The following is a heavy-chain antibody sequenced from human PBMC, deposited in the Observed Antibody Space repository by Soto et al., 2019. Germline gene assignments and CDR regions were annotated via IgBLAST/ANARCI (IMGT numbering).Heavy chain of an antibody. CDR3: ANPPHDSSDQLLLSYYFDY. V-gene: IGHV3-23*01. D-gene: IGHD3-22*01. CDR2: ISGSGGST. CDR1: GFTFSSYA. Sequence: EVQLLESGGGLVQPGGSLRLSCAASGFTFSSYAMSWVRQAPGKGLEWVSAISGSGGSTYYADSVKGRFTISRDNSKNTQYLQMNSLRAEDTAVYYCANPPHDSSDQLLLSYYFDYWGQGTLVTVSS. J-gene: IGHJ4*02.